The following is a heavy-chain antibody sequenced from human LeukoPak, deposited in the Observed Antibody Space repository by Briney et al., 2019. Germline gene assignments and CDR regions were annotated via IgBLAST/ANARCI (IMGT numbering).Heavy chain of an antibody. CDR3: ARGVWFGE. D-gene: IGHD3-10*01. V-gene: IGHV3-53*01. CDR1: GFTFSSYS. J-gene: IGHJ4*01. Sequence: PGGSLRLSCAASGFTFSSYSMNWVRQAPGKGLEWVSVIYRNGSTYYADSVKGRFTISRDNSKNMVDLQMNNLRAEDTAVYYCARGVWFGEGGQGTLVTVSS. CDR2: IYRNGST.